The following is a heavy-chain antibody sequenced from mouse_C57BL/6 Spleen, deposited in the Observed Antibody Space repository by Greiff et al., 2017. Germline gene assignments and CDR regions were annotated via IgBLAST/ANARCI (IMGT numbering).Heavy chain of an antibody. J-gene: IGHJ3*01. CDR3: ARSTMAQFAY. CDR2: IYPGDGDT. Sequence: VQGVESGPELVKPGASVKISCQASGYAFSSSWMNWVKQRPGKGLEWLGRIYPGDGDTNYNGKFKGKATLTADKSSSTAYMQLSSLTSEDSAVYFCARSTMAQFAYWGQGTLVTVSA. D-gene: IGHD2-1*01. V-gene: IGHV1-82*01. CDR1: GYAFSSSW.